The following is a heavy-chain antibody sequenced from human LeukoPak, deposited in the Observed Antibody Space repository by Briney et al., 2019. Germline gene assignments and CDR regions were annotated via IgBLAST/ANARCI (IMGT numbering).Heavy chain of an antibody. CDR1: GFSLSTSGVA. V-gene: IGHV2-5*02. Sequence: GSGPTLVNPTQTLTLTCTFSGFSLSTSGVAVGWIRQPPGKALEWLALIYWDDDKRYSPSLKSRLTITKDTSKNQVVLTMTNMDPVDTATYYCAHSLTRLVFGEPYYFDYWGQGTLVTVSS. D-gene: IGHD3-10*02. CDR3: AHSLTRLVFGEPYYFDY. CDR2: IYWDDDK. J-gene: IGHJ4*02.